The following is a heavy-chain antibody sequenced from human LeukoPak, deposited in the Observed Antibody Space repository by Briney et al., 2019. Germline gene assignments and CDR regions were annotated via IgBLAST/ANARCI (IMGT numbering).Heavy chain of an antibody. CDR3: ARDSVGYDQREVTY. CDR1: GGSVSGYY. Sequence: SETLSLTCAAYGGSVSGYYWSWIRQPPGKGLEWIGEINHSGSTNYNPSLKSRVTVSVDTSKNQFSLKVTSVTAADTAVYYCARDSVGYDQREVTYWGQGTLVTVSS. V-gene: IGHV4-34*01. J-gene: IGHJ4*02. CDR2: INHSGST. D-gene: IGHD5-12*01.